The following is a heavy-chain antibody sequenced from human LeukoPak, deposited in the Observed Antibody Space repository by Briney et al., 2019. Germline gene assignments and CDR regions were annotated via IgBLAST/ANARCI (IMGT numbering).Heavy chain of an antibody. CDR3: ARVLGAMDY. D-gene: IGHD1-26*01. V-gene: IGHV3-30-3*01. J-gene: IGHJ4*02. CDR2: ISYDGSNK. CDR1: GFTFSSYA. Sequence: PGRSLRLSCAASGFTFSSYAMHWVRQAPGKGLEWVVFISYDGSNKYYADSVKGRLTISRDNSKNTLYLQMNSLRAEDTAVYYCARVLGAMDYWGQGTLVTVSS.